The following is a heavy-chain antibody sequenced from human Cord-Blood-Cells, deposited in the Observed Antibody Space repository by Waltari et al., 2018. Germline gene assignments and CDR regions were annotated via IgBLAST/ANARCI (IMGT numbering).Heavy chain of an antibody. CDR2: INHSGRP. CDR3: ARRGYYYGSGSAFDI. D-gene: IGHD3-10*01. CDR1: GGSFSGYY. V-gene: IGHV4-34*01. Sequence: QVQLQQWGAGLLKPSETLSLTCAVYGGSFSGYYWSWIRQPPGKGLEWIGDINHSGRPNHHPSLQSRVTISVDTAKNQFSLKLSAVTAADTAVYYCARRGYYYGSGSAFDIWGQGTMVTVSS. J-gene: IGHJ3*02.